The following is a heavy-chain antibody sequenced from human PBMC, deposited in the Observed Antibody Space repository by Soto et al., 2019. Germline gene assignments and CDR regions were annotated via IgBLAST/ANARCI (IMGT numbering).Heavy chain of an antibody. CDR1: GGSFSGYY. V-gene: IGHV4-34*01. J-gene: IGHJ5*02. CDR2: INHSGST. Sequence: QVQLQQWGAGLLKPSETLSLTCAVYGGSFSGYYWSWIRQPPGKGLEWIGEINHSGSTNYNPSLKSRVTISIDTSKNQCSLKLSSVTAADTAIYYCARDSLGIAVLGTGRSKNTWFDPWGQGTLVTVSS. D-gene: IGHD6-19*01. CDR3: ARDSLGIAVLGTGRSKNTWFDP.